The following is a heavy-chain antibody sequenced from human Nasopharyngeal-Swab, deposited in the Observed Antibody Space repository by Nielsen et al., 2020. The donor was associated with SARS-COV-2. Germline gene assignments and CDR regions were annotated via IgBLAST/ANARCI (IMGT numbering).Heavy chain of an antibody. CDR2: LSHRGNT. CDR3: ARDYYYDSSGPYIP. V-gene: IGHV4-38-2*02. J-gene: IGHJ5*02. D-gene: IGHD3-22*01. Sequence: WVRQSPRKGLEWIGSLSHRGNTYYNPSLKSRVTMSLDTSKNQFSLNLRSVTAADTAVYYCARDYYYDSSGPYIPWGQGIRVTVSS.